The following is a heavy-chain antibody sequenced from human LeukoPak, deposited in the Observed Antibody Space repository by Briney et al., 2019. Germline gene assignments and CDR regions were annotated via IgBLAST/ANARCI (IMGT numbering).Heavy chain of an antibody. V-gene: IGHV3-7*01. J-gene: IGHJ4*02. D-gene: IGHD4/OR15-4a*01. CDR3: ARFSRVQSSF. CDR2: IKQDGSDK. CDR1: GFTFSSHW. Sequence: GGPLRLSCVASGFTFSSHWMSWVRQAPGKGLEWVANIKQDGSDKQYVDSIKGRFTISRDNAKNTLYLQMDSLRVEDTAIYYCARFSRVQSSFWGQGTLVTVSS.